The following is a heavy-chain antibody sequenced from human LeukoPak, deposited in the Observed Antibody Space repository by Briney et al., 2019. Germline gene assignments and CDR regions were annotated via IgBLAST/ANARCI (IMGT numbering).Heavy chain of an antibody. CDR2: IYYSGST. Sequence: SETLSLTCTVSGNSISSGYYWGWIRQPPGKGLEWIGSIYYSGSTYYNPSLKSRVTISVDTSKNQFSLKLSPVTAADTAVYYCARWFYYGSGSYFHYFDYWGQGTLVTVSS. J-gene: IGHJ4*02. CDR3: ARWFYYGSGSYFHYFDY. CDR1: GNSISSGYY. V-gene: IGHV4-38-2*02. D-gene: IGHD3-10*01.